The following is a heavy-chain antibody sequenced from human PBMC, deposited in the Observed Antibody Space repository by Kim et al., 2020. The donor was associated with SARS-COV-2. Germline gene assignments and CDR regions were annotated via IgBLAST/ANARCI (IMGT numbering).Heavy chain of an antibody. J-gene: IGHJ5*02. V-gene: IGHV1-69*13. CDR2: IIPIFGTA. CDR1: GGTFSSYA. CDR3: ARDPLYDHRFDP. D-gene: IGHD3-22*01. Sequence: SVKVSCKASGGTFSSYAISWVRQAPGQGLEWMGGIIPIFGTANYAQKFQGRVTITADESTSTAYMELSSLRSEDTAVYYCARDPLYDHRFDPWGQGTLVTVSS.